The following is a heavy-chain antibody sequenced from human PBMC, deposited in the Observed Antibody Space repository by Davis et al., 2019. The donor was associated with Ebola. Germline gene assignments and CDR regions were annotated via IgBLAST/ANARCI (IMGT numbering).Heavy chain of an antibody. V-gene: IGHV1-69*06. J-gene: IGHJ5*02. CDR3: ARRINVVQGVIWWFDP. Sequence: SVKVSCKASGGTFSSYAISWVRQAPGQGLEWMGGIIPIFGTANYAQKFQGRVTITADKSTSTAYMELSSLRSEDTAVYYCARRINVVQGVIWWFDPWGQGTLVTVSS. D-gene: IGHD3-10*01. CDR1: GGTFSSYA. CDR2: IIPIFGTA.